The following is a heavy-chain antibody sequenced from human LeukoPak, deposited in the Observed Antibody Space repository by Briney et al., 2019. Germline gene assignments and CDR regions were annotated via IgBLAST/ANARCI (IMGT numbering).Heavy chain of an antibody. D-gene: IGHD6-19*01. CDR3: GRWLANSDAFDI. V-gene: IGHV3-53*01. CDR2: IYSGGST. Sequence: GGSLRLSCAASGFTVSSNYMSWVRQAPGKGLEWVSVIYSGGSTYYADSVKGRLTISRDNSKNTLYLQMNSLRAEDTAVYYCGRWLANSDAFDIWGQGTMVTVSS. J-gene: IGHJ3*02. CDR1: GFTVSSNY.